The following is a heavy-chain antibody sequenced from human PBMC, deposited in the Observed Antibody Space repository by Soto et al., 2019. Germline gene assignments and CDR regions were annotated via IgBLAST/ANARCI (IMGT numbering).Heavy chain of an antibody. CDR1: GYSIRSGYF. J-gene: IGHJ6*02. CDR3: ARSMYSTSAQLYYGMDV. CDR2: MYHSGIT. D-gene: IGHD6-6*01. Sequence: TSETLSLTCAVSGYSIRSGYFWGWIRQPPGKGLEWIGSMYHSGITYYNLSLKSRVTISVDTSKNQLSLKLSSATAADTAVYYCARSMYSTSAQLYYGMDVWGQGTPVTVSS. V-gene: IGHV4-38-2*01.